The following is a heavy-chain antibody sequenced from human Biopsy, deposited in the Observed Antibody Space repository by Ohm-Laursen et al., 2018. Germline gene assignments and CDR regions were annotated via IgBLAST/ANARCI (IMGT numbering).Heavy chain of an antibody. CDR1: GGSISNNNYY. V-gene: IGHV4-39*01. J-gene: IGHJ5*02. CDR2: IFYRGST. D-gene: IGHD3-22*01. Sequence: GTLSLTCTVSGGSISNNNYYWGWFRQPPGKGLERIGSIFYRGSTHYKPSLKSRINISVDTSKNQFSLKLNSVTAADTAVYYCARDYDTSGYYYVSWGQGTLVTVSS. CDR3: ARDYDTSGYYYVS.